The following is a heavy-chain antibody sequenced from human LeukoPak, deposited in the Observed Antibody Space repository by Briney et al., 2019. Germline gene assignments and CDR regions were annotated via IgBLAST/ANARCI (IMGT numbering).Heavy chain of an antibody. CDR1: GFTFSDYY. CDR3: ARDRPLLLWFGESDAFDI. Sequence: GGSLRLSCAASGFTFSDYYMSWIRQAPGKGLEWVSYISSSGSTIYYADSVKGRFTISRDNAKNSLYLQMNSLRAEDTAVYYCARDRPLLLWFGESDAFDIWGQGTMVTVSS. V-gene: IGHV3-11*01. CDR2: ISSSGSTI. D-gene: IGHD3-10*01. J-gene: IGHJ3*02.